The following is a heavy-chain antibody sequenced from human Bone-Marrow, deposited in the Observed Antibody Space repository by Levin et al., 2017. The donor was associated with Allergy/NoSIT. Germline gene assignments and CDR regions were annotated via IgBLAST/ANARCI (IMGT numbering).Heavy chain of an antibody. J-gene: IGHJ4*02. D-gene: IGHD3-10*01. CDR1: GFTFSSYG. Sequence: GGSLRLSCAASGFTFSSYGMHWVRQAPGKGLEWVAVISYDGSNKYYADSVKGRFTISRDNSKNTLYLQMNSLRAEDTAVYYCAKDQGGEADYWGQGTLVTVSS. V-gene: IGHV3-30*18. CDR2: ISYDGSNK. CDR3: AKDQGGEADY.